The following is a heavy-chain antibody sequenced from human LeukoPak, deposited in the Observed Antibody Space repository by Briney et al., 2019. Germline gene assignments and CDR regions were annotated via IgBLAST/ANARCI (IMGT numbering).Heavy chain of an antibody. J-gene: IGHJ4*02. D-gene: IGHD7-27*01. CDR1: GYSFATYG. Sequence: GESLKISCKASGYSFATYGIGWVRQTPGKGLEWMGLIYPGDSDTRYSPSFQGQVTISADKSISSTSLQWRSLKASDTAMYYCARPNGGRLWAWYFDYWGQGTPVTVSS. CDR2: IYPGDSDT. V-gene: IGHV5-51*01. CDR3: ARPNGGRLWAWYFDY.